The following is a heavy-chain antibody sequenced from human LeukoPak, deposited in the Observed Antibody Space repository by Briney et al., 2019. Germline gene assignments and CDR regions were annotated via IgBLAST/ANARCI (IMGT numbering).Heavy chain of an antibody. V-gene: IGHV4-59*01. CDR1: GDSISTYY. CDR2: IYYRVTS. CDR3: ARAIGGDGAGRL. J-gene: IGHJ4*02. D-gene: IGHD3-10*01. Sequence: KPSETLSLTCTVSGDSISTYYWSWIRQPPGKGLEWIGYIYYRVTSDYNPSLKSRVTMSVDMSTRQISLKLSSVTAADTAVYYCARAIGGDGAGRLWRPATMVT.